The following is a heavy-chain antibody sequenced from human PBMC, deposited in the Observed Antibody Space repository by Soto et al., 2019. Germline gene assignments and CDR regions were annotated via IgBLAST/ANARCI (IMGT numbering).Heavy chain of an antibody. D-gene: IGHD3-16*01. V-gene: IGHV4-38-2*02. CDR2: MYHSGTT. CDR3: ARVAFGPIDY. CDR1: SYSISSGYY. Sequence: SETLSLTCTVSSYSISSGYYWGWIRQSPGEGLEWIVSMYHSGTTYYNPSLKSRVTISIDTSKNQFSLKLTSVTSADTAVYFCARVAFGPIDYWGQGTLVTVSS. J-gene: IGHJ4*02.